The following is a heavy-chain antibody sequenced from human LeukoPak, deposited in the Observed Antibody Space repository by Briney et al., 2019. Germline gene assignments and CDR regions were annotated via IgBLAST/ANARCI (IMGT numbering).Heavy chain of an antibody. CDR1: GGTFSSYA. CDR3: ARGVLLWFGEPDAFDI. CDR2: IIPIFGTA. J-gene: IGHJ3*02. D-gene: IGHD3-10*01. V-gene: IGHV1-69*05. Sequence: ASVKVSCKASGGTFSSYAISWVRQAPGQGLEWMGGIIPIFGTANYAQKFQGRVTITTDESTSTAYMELSSLRSDDTAVYYCARGVLLWFGEPDAFDIWGQGTMVTVSS.